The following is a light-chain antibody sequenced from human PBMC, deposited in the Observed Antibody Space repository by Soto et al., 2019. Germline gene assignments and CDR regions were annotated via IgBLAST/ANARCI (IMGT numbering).Light chain of an antibody. CDR3: QQYSTYYS. CDR2: DAS. J-gene: IGKJ2*03. V-gene: IGKV1-5*01. Sequence: DIQITQSPSTLSASVGDRVTNTCRASQSISRWLAWYQQAPGKAPNLLIFDASSLESGVPSRFSGSGSGTEFTLTISSLQPDDFATYYCQQYSTYYSFGQGTQLEIK. CDR1: QSISRW.